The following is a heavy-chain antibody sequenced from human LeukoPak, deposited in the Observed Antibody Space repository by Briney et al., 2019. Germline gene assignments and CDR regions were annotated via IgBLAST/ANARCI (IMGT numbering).Heavy chain of an antibody. J-gene: IGHJ6*04. Sequence: GGSLRLSCAASGFTFSSYGMHWVRQAPGKGLEWVAVISYDGSNKYYADSVKGRFTISRDNPKNTLYLQMNSLRAEDTAVYYCAKHMREPGYYYGMDVWGKGTTVTVSS. V-gene: IGHV3-30*18. D-gene: IGHD2-2*01. CDR1: GFTFSSYG. CDR3: AKHMREPGYYYGMDV. CDR2: ISYDGSNK.